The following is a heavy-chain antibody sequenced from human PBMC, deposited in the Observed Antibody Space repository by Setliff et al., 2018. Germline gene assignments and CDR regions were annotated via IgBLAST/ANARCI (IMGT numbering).Heavy chain of an antibody. V-gene: IGHV3-33*06. CDR3: AKRGPYCSGGTCHYYFDY. D-gene: IGHD2-15*01. J-gene: IGHJ4*02. Sequence: GGSLRLSCAASGFTFSSYGMHWVRQAPGKGLEWVAVIWYDGSNKYYADSVKGRFTISRDNSKNTVYLEMNSLRAEDTAVYYCAKRGPYCSGGTCHYYFDYWGQGTLVTVS. CDR1: GFTFSSYG. CDR2: IWYDGSNK.